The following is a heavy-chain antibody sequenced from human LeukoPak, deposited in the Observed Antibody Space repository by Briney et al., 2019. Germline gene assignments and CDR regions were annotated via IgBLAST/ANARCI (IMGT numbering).Heavy chain of an antibody. CDR1: GGSFSGYY. CDR3: ARIPSSGYYLLWFDP. CDR2: INHSGST. D-gene: IGHD3-22*01. V-gene: IGHV4-34*01. J-gene: IGHJ5*02. Sequence: PSETLSLTCAVCGGSFSGYYWSWIRQPPGKGLEWIGEINHSGSTNYNPSLKSRVTISVDTSKNQFSLKLSSVTAADTAVYYCARIPSSGYYLLWFDPWGQGTLVTVSS.